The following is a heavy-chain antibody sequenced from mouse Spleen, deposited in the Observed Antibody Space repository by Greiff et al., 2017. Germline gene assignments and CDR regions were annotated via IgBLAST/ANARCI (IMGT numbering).Heavy chain of an antibody. J-gene: IGHJ2*01. CDR1: GFTFSSYA. V-gene: IGHV5-9-3*01. CDR3: ASDGYYDY. Sequence: EVQRVESGGGLVKPGGSLKLSCAASGFTFSSYAMSWVRQTPEKRLEWVATISSGGSYTYYPDSVKGRFTISRDNAKNTLYLQMSSLRSEDTAMYYCASDGYYDYWGQGTTLTVSS. CDR2: ISSGGSYT. D-gene: IGHD2-3*01.